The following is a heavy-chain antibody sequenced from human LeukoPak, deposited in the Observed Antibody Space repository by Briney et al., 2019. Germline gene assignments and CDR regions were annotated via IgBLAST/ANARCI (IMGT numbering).Heavy chain of an antibody. J-gene: IGHJ4*02. V-gene: IGHV4-34*01. CDR3: ARGIYYDSSGPDY. CDR2: INHSGST. D-gene: IGHD3-22*01. Sequence: PSETLSLTCAVYGGSFSGYYWSWIRQPPGKGLEWIGEINHSGSTNYNPSLKSRVTISVDTSKNQFSLKLSCVTAADTAVYYCARGIYYDSSGPDYWGQGTLVTVSS. CDR1: GGSFSGYY.